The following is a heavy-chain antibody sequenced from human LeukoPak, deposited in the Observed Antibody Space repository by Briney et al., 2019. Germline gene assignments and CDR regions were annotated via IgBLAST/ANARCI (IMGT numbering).Heavy chain of an antibody. Sequence: SVKVSCKASGYTFTGYYMHWVRQAPGQGLEWMGGIIPIFGTANYAQKFQGRVTITADESTSTAYMELSSLRSEDTAVYYCASTPYCSSTSCYVYWFDPWGQGTLVTVSS. D-gene: IGHD2-2*01. V-gene: IGHV1-69*13. J-gene: IGHJ5*02. CDR1: GYTFTGYY. CDR2: IIPIFGTA. CDR3: ASTPYCSSTSCYVYWFDP.